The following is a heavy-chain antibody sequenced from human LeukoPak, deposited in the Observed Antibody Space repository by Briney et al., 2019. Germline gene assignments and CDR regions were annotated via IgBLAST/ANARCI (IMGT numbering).Heavy chain of an antibody. CDR3: ARDNTVTTASYGMDV. CDR1: GGSISSGSYY. CDR2: IYYSGST. D-gene: IGHD4-17*01. V-gene: IGHV4-39*07. Sequence: SQTLSLTCTVSGGSISSGSYYWGWIRQPPGKGLEWIGSIYYSGSTYYNPSLKSRVTISVDTSKNQFSLKLSSVTAADTAVYYCARDNTVTTASYGMDVWGQGTTVTVSS. J-gene: IGHJ6*02.